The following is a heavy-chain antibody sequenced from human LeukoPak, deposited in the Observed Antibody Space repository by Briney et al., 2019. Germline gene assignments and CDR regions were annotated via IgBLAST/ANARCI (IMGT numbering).Heavy chain of an antibody. Sequence: PSETLSLTCAVYGGSFSGYYWSWIRQPPGKGLEWIGEINRSGSTNYNPSLKSRVTISVDTSKNQFSLKLSSVTAADTAVYYCARASNFPGRQLAPGHAFDIWGQGTMVTVSS. J-gene: IGHJ3*02. CDR1: GGSFSGYY. CDR3: ARASNFPGRQLAPGHAFDI. D-gene: IGHD6-13*01. CDR2: INRSGST. V-gene: IGHV4-34*01.